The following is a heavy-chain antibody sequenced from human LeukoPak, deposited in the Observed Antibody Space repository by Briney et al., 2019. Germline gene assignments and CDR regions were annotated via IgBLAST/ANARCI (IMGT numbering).Heavy chain of an antibody. CDR2: IYYSGST. D-gene: IGHD3-22*01. V-gene: IGHV4-59*01. Sequence: SETLPLTRTVSGGSISSYYWSWIRQPPGKGLEWIGYIYYSGSTNYNPSLKSRVTISVDTSKNQFSLKLSSVTAADTAVYYCAREGYYDSSGYFDYWGQGTLVTVSS. CDR3: AREGYYDSSGYFDY. J-gene: IGHJ4*02. CDR1: GGSISSYY.